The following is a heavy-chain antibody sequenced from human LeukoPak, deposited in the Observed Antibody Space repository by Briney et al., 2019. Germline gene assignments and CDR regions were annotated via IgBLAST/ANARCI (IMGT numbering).Heavy chain of an antibody. V-gene: IGHV3-21*01. Sequence: GGSLRLPCAASGFTFSSYSMNWVRQAPGKGLEWVSSISSSSSYIYYADSVKGRFTISRDNAKNSLYLQMNSLRAEDTAVYYCARGYCSGGSCYRAFDYWGQGTLVTVSS. J-gene: IGHJ4*02. CDR2: ISSSSSYI. CDR3: ARGYCSGGSCYRAFDY. D-gene: IGHD2-15*01. CDR1: GFTFSSYS.